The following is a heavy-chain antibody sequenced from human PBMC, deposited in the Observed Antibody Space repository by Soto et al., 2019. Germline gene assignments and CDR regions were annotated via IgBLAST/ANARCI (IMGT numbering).Heavy chain of an antibody. D-gene: IGHD3-22*01. V-gene: IGHV4-39*01. Sequence: SDTLSLTSTVSGGSISSSSYYWGWVLQPPGKGLGWIGSIYYSGSTYYNPPLKSRVTISVDTSKNQVSLKLSSVTAADTAVYYCARRTRYYDSSGYYLNDAFDIWGQGTMVTVAS. CDR1: GGSISSSSYY. J-gene: IGHJ3*02. CDR2: IYYSGST. CDR3: ARRTRYYDSSGYYLNDAFDI.